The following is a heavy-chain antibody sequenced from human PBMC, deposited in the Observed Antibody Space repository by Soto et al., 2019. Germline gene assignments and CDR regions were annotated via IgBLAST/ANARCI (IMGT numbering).Heavy chain of an antibody. CDR2: ITKSGRDT. Sequence: GGSLRLSCAASGFTFSSHDMRWVRQPPGQGLEWVASITKSGRDTHYSDSVKGRFTISRDNSESTLYLQMDSLRAEDTAMYYCPKLIRHSDYNVMDLWGQGSRVTVSS. D-gene: IGHD5-18*01. J-gene: IGHJ6*02. V-gene: IGHV3-23*01. CDR1: GFTFSSHD. CDR3: PKLIRHSDYNVMDL.